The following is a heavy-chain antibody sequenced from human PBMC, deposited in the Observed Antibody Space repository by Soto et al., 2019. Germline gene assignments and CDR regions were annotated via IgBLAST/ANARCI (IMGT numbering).Heavy chain of an antibody. CDR2: IYYSGST. V-gene: IGHV4-31*03. CDR3: ARGPGYNWNYLAFDY. D-gene: IGHD1-7*01. Sequence: SETLSLTCTVSGGSISSGGYYWSWIRQHPGKGLEWIGYIYYSGSTYYNPSLKSRVTISVDTSKNQFSLKPSSVTAADTAVYYCARGPGYNWNYLAFDYWGQGTLVTVSS. CDR1: GGSISSGGYY. J-gene: IGHJ4*02.